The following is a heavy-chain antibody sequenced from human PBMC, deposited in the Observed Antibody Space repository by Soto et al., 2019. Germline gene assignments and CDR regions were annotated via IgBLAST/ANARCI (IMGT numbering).Heavy chain of an antibody. CDR1: GGTFGRDA. CDR3: ATDRADSGYYTNWLDP. Sequence: KVSCKASGGTFGRDAITWVRQAPGQGLEWVGRIIPIFGTINYAQNLQGRVTISADKSTLTSYMELHSLTSDDTALYYCATDRADSGYYTNWLDPWGQGTQVTVSS. J-gene: IGHJ5*02. D-gene: IGHD3-22*01. CDR2: IIPIFGTI. V-gene: IGHV1-69*06.